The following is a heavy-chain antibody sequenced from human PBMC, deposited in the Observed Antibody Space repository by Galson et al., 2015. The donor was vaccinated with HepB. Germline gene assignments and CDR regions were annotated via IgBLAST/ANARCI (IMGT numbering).Heavy chain of an antibody. CDR3: AREHKSGEDWSFDL. CDR2: ISYDGRNK. V-gene: IGHV3-30*04. Sequence: SVRLSCAASGFTFSGYSMHWVRQAPGKGLEWVAGISYDGRNKYYADSVKGRFTISRDNSKNTLYLHMNRLRAEDTAVYYCAREHKSGEDWSFDLWGRGTLVTVSS. J-gene: IGHJ2*01. CDR1: GFTFSGYS. D-gene: IGHD1-26*01.